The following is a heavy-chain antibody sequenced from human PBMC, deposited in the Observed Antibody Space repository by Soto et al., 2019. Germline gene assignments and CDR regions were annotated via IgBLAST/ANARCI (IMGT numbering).Heavy chain of an antibody. Sequence: GGSLRLSCAASGFTFSSYWMHWVRQAPGKGLVWVSRINSDGSSTSYADSVKGRFTISRDNAKNTLYLQMNSLRAEDTAVYYCARDYYDSSGRGAFDIWGQGTMVTVSS. CDR2: INSDGSST. J-gene: IGHJ3*02. D-gene: IGHD3-22*01. CDR3: ARDYYDSSGRGAFDI. V-gene: IGHV3-74*01. CDR1: GFTFSSYW.